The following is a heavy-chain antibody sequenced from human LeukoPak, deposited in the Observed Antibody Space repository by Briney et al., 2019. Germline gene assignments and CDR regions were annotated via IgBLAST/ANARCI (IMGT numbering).Heavy chain of an antibody. J-gene: IGHJ6*04. D-gene: IGHD2-2*01. CDR2: INAGNGNT. V-gene: IGHV1-3*01. Sequence: GASVKVSCKASGYTFTSYAMHWVRQAPGQRLEWMGWINAGNGNTKYSQKFQGRVTITRDTSASTAYMELSSLRSEDTAVYYCARDFLCSSNSCSYNYYGMDVWGKGTTVTVSS. CDR1: GYTFTSYA. CDR3: ARDFLCSSNSCSYNYYGMDV.